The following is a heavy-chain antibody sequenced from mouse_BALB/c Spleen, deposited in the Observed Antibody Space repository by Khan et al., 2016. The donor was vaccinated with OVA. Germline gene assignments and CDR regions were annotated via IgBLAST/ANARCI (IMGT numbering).Heavy chain of an antibody. V-gene: IGHV1-77*01. CDR2: IYPGSDNT. J-gene: IGHJ3*01. CDR1: GYIFTDYN. Sequence: QVQLKESGAELARPGASVKLSCKASGYIFTDYNINWMRQSTGQGLEWIGEIYPGSDNTYYNEMFTGQATLTVDKSSSTAYMHLSSLTSEDSAVDCCTREWAAWFPYWGQGTLVTVSA. CDR3: TREWAAWFPY.